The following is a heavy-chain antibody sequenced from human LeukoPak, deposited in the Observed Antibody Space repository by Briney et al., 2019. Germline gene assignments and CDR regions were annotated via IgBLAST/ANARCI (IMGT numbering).Heavy chain of an antibody. D-gene: IGHD4-11*01. CDR3: ARSTTVTTGWFDP. J-gene: IGHJ5*02. Sequence: GGSLRLSCAASGFTFSSYGMHWVRQAPGKGLEWVAVIWYGGSNKYYADSVKGRFTISRDNSKNTLYLQMNSLRAEDTAVYYRARSTTVTTGWFDPWGQGTLVTVSS. V-gene: IGHV3-33*01. CDR2: IWYGGSNK. CDR1: GFTFSSYG.